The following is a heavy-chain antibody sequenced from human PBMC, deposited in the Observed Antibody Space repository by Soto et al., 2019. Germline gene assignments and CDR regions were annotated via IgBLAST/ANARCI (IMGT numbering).Heavy chain of an antibody. CDR1: GLSITDSEMG. CDR3: ARRHLAVAVSPWFDP. V-gene: IGHV2-26*01. Sequence: QVTLKESGPVLVTPTETLTLRCTVSGLSITDSEMGVSWIRQPPGQPLEWLAHIDSSGEKSYRTFLKSRLAISKDTSKSQIVLTRTNMDPADTATYYCARRHLAVAVSPWFDPWGQGIPVTVSS. D-gene: IGHD6-19*01. J-gene: IGHJ5*02. CDR2: IDSSGEK.